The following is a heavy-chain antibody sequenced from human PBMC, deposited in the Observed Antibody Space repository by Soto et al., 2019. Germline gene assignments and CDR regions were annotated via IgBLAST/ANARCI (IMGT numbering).Heavy chain of an antibody. CDR1: GFTFSSYA. CDR3: AKDQYYDILTGYSFYFDY. CDR2: ISGNGGRT. D-gene: IGHD3-9*01. V-gene: IGHV3-23*01. Sequence: EVQLLESGGGLVQPGGSLRLSCAASGFTFSSYAMSWVRQAPGKGLEWVSAISGNGGRTYYTDSVKGWFTISRDNSKNTLYLQMNSLRAEDTAVYYCAKDQYYDILTGYSFYFDYWGQGTLVTVSS. J-gene: IGHJ4*02.